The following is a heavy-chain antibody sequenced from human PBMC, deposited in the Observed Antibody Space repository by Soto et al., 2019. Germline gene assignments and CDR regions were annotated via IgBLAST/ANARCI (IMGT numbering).Heavy chain of an antibody. CDR1: GFSLSTSGVS. J-gene: IGHJ4*02. CDR2: IYWDGNK. Sequence: QITLKESGPTLVKPTQTLTLTCTFSGFSLSTSGVSVAWMRQPPGKALEWLALIYWDGNKRYSPSLESRLTITKDTSKNQVVLTMTYMDPVDTATDYCAHRHRSSGSYNFDYWGPRTLVTVSS. V-gene: IGHV2-5*02. D-gene: IGHD3-10*01. CDR3: AHRHRSSGSYNFDY.